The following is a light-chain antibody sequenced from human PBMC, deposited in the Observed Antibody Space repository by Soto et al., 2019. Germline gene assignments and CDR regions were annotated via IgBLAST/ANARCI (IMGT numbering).Light chain of an antibody. CDR1: SSDVGLYNL. V-gene: IGLV2-23*02. Sequence: QSVLTQPASVSGSPGQSITISCTGTSSDVGLYNLVSWYQQLPGKAPKLIIYEVNERPSGISDRFSGSKSGNTASLTISGLQDEDEADYYCCSYVVSSILMFGGGTKLTVL. CDR2: EVN. CDR3: CSYVVSSILM. J-gene: IGLJ3*02.